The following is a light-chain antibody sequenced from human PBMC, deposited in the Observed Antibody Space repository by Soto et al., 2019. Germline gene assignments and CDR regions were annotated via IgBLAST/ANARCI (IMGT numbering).Light chain of an antibody. CDR2: EVN. J-gene: IGLJ3*02. V-gene: IGLV2-14*01. CDR3: CSYTTTITWV. Sequence: QSALTQPASVSASPGQSITISCTGTSSDIGRYNYVSWYQQHPGKAPKLMISEVNNRPSGVSNRFSGSKSGNTASLTISGGPAEDEADYYCCSYTTTITWVFGGGTKLTVL. CDR1: SSDIGRYNY.